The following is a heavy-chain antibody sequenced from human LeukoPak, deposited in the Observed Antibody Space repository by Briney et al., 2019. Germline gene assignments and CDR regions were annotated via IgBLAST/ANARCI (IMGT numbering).Heavy chain of an antibody. D-gene: IGHD3-22*01. J-gene: IGHJ3*02. Sequence: ASVKVSCKASGYTFTSYYMHWVRQAPGQGLEWMGWINPNSGGTNYAQKFQGRVTMTRDTSISTAYMELSRLRSDDTAVYYCALRLPPYDSSGYYYFDIWGQGTMVTVSS. V-gene: IGHV1-2*02. CDR2: INPNSGGT. CDR1: GYTFTSYY. CDR3: ALRLPPYDSSGYYYFDI.